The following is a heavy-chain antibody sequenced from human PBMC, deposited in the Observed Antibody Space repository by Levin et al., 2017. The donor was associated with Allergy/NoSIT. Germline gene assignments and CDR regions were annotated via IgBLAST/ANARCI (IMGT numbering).Heavy chain of an antibody. V-gene: IGHV3-48*01. J-gene: IGHJ4*02. Sequence: GESLKISCAASGFTFSSYSMNWVRPAPGKGLEWISYITSSSSSIYYADSVRGRFTISRDNDNNSLYLQMNSLRAEDTAVYYCARDPRSHSLGYCSRTGCPDFFDYWGQGTLVTVSA. CDR1: GFTFSSYS. CDR3: ARDPRSHSLGYCSRTGCPDFFDY. D-gene: IGHD2-2*01. CDR2: ITSSSSSI.